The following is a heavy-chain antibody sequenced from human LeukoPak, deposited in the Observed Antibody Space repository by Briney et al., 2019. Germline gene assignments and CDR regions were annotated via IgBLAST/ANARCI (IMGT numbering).Heavy chain of an antibody. CDR3: ARDSPPGYYYYYGMDV. CDR1: GGTFSSYA. Sequence: SVKVSCKASGGTFSSYAISWVRQAPGQGLEWMGRIIPIFGIANYAQKLQGRVTMTTDTSTSTAYMELRSLRSDDTAVYYCARDSPPGYYYYYGMDVWGQGTTVTVSS. CDR2: IIPIFGIA. V-gene: IGHV1-69*04. J-gene: IGHJ6*02.